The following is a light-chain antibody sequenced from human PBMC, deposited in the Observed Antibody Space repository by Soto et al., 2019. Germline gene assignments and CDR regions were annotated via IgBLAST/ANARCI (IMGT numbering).Light chain of an antibody. J-gene: IGLJ2*01. CDR1: SSDIGAYNY. V-gene: IGLV2-8*01. CDR3: TSCGGRDNLI. CDR2: EVN. Sequence: QSALTQPPSASGSPGQSVTISCTGTSSDIGAYNYVSWFQQHPGEAPKLIISEVNKRPSGVPNRFSGSKSGNTASLTVSGLQAEDEADYYCTSCGGRDNLIFGGGTKVTVL.